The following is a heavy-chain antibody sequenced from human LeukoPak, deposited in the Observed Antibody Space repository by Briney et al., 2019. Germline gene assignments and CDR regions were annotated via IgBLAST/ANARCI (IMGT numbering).Heavy chain of an antibody. D-gene: IGHD4-17*01. CDR3: ARGAYGDYVPDY. CDR2: IIPIFGTA. J-gene: IGHJ4*02. V-gene: IGHV1-69*13. Sequence: SVKVSCKASGGTFSSYAISWVRQAPGQGLEWMGGIIPIFGTANYAQKFQGGVTITADESTSTAYMELSSLRSEDTAVYYCARGAYGDYVPDYWGQGTLVTVSS. CDR1: GGTFSSYA.